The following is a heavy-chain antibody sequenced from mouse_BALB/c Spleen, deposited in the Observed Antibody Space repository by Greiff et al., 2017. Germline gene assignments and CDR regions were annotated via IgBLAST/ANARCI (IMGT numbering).Heavy chain of an antibody. CDR1: GYTFTSYT. J-gene: IGHJ2*01. V-gene: IGHV1-4*01. D-gene: IGHD2-4*01. CDR3: ARYWGLRQGDY. Sequence: VQLQESGAELARPGASVKMSCKASGYTFTSYTMHWVKQRPGQGLEWIGYINPSSGYTNYNQKFKDKATLTADKSSSTAYMQLSSLTSEDSAVYYCARYWGLRQGDYWGQGTTLTVSS. CDR2: INPSSGYT.